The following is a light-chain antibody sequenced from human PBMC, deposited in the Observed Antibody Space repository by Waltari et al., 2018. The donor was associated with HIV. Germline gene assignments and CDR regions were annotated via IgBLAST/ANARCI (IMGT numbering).Light chain of an antibody. CDR1: SRDGGGYTY. Sequence: QSALTQPPTASGSPGQSVTIPCTGTSRDGGGYTYVSWYQHHPGKAPKLMIYEVSERPSGVPDRFSGSRSGNTASLTVSGLQAEDEADYFCSSYAGINNLIFGGGTKLTVL. CDR2: EVS. V-gene: IGLV2-8*01. CDR3: SSYAGINNLI. J-gene: IGLJ2*01.